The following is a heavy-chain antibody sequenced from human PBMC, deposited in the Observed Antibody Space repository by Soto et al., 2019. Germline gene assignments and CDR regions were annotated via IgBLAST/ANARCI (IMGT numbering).Heavy chain of an antibody. D-gene: IGHD2-8*02. CDR2: INPDSGAT. CDR3: ARGDYGTGGYPFPYFDY. Sequence: HEHLVQSGAEVKRPGASLKVSCKASGYSFTGYYIHWVRQAPGQGLERMGWINPDSGATHYAQNFQGRVTLTSDTSISTASMDLTSLTSDDTAVDYCARGDYGTGGYPFPYFDYWGQGTLVIVSS. CDR1: GYSFTGYY. V-gene: IGHV1-2*02. J-gene: IGHJ4*02.